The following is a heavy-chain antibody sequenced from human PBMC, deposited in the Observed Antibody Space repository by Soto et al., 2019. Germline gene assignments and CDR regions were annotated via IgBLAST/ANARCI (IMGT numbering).Heavy chain of an antibody. J-gene: IGHJ5*02. D-gene: IGHD2-15*01. CDR2: ISYDGSNK. CDR3: TKGLIGRRSTWAWFDP. CDR1: GFIFNSYG. V-gene: IGHV3-30*18. Sequence: PGGSLRLSCAASGFIFNSYGMHWVRQAQGKGLEWVAVISYDGSNKYYADSVKGRFNISRDNSKNTLYLQMTSLRAGDTAVYYCTKGLIGRRSTWAWFDPWGRGTLVTVSS.